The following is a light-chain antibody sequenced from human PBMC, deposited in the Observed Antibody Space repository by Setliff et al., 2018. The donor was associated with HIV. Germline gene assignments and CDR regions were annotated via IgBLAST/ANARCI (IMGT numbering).Light chain of an antibody. V-gene: IGLV2-18*02. J-gene: IGLJ1*01. Sequence: QSALTQPPSVSGSPGQSVTISCTGTSSDVGSYNRVSWYQQPPGTAPKLMFYEVNNRPSGVPDRFSGSKSGNTASLTISGLQAEDEADYYCSSYTSISTYVFGTGTKVTVL. CDR1: SSDVGSYNR. CDR3: SSYTSISTYV. CDR2: EVN.